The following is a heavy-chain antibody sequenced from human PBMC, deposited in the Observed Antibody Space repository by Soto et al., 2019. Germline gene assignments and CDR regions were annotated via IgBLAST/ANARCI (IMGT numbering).Heavy chain of an antibody. CDR2: IIPILGIA. CDR3: ARDVLRCFDWLKPYYYYRMDV. Sequence: QVQLVQSGAEVKKPGSSVKVSCKASGGTFSSYAISWVRQAPGQGLEWMGRIIPILGIANYAQKFQGRVTITADKSTSTAYMALSSLRSEDTAVYYCARDVLRCFDWLKPYYYYRMDVWGQGSTVTVSS. CDR1: GGTFSSYA. V-gene: IGHV1-69*04. J-gene: IGHJ6*02. D-gene: IGHD3-9*01.